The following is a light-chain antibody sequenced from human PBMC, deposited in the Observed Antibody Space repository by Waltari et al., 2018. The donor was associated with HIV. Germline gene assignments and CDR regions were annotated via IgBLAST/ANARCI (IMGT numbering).Light chain of an antibody. CDR1: QSVSSN. CDR2: AAS. Sequence: EVVMTQSPATLSVSPGERATLSCSASQSVSSNLAWYQQKPGQAPRLLIYAASTRATGIPARFSGSGSGTEFTLTISSLRSEDFAVYYCQHYNNWPPYTFGQGTKLEIK. CDR3: QHYNNWPPYT. J-gene: IGKJ2*01. V-gene: IGKV3-15*01.